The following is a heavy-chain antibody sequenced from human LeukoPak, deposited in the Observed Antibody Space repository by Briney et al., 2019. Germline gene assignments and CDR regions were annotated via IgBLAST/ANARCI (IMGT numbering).Heavy chain of an antibody. CDR3: AKTLTYYYDSSGFDY. Sequence: GGSLRLSCAASGFTFSSYGMHWVRQAPGKGLDWVAVISYDGSNKYYADSVKGRFTISRDNSKNTLYLQMNSLRAEDTAVYYCAKTLTYYYDSSGFDYWGQGTLVTVSS. D-gene: IGHD3-22*01. CDR1: GFTFSSYG. J-gene: IGHJ4*02. V-gene: IGHV3-30*18. CDR2: ISYDGSNK.